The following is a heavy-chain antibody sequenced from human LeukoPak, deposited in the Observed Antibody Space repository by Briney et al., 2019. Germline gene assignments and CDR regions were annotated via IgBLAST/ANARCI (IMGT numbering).Heavy chain of an antibody. CDR2: INPNSGGT. CDR3: ARDLGPTTTVTTCWFDP. V-gene: IGHV1-2*02. J-gene: IGHJ5*02. CDR1: GYTFTGYY. Sequence: ASVKVSCRASGYTFTGYYMHWVRQAPGQGLEWMGWINPNSGGTNYAQKFQGRVTMTRDTSISTAYMELSRLRSDDTAVYYCARDLGPTTTVTTCWFDPWGQGTLVTVSS. D-gene: IGHD4-11*01.